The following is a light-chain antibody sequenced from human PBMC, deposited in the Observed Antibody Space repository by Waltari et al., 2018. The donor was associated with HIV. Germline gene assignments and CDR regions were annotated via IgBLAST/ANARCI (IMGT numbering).Light chain of an antibody. V-gene: IGKV4-1*01. CDR2: WAS. CDR1: QSVLYSSNNKND. CDR3: QQYYSTPFT. Sequence: DIVMTQSPDSLVVSLGERATINCKSSQSVLYSSNNKNDLAWYQQKPGQPPKLLVYWASTRESGVPDRFSGSGSVTDFTLTISSLQAEDVAVYYCQQYYSTPFTFGGGTKVEIK. J-gene: IGKJ4*01.